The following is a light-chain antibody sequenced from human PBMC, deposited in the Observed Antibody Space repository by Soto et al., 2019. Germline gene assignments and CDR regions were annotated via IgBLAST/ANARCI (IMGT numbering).Light chain of an antibody. Sequence: QSVLTQPPSASGTPGQRVTISCSGSRSNIGSNTVNWYQQLPGTSPKLLIYSNNQRPSGVPDRFSGSKSGTSASLAISGLQSEAEADYYCAAWDDSLNGDVFGTGTQLTVL. CDR1: RSNIGSNT. CDR2: SNN. CDR3: AAWDDSLNGDV. V-gene: IGLV1-44*01. J-gene: IGLJ7*01.